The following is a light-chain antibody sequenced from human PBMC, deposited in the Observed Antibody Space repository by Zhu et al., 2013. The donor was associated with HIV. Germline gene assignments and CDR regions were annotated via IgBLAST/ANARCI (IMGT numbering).Light chain of an antibody. Sequence: DIQMTQSPSSLSASVGDRVTITCRASQSISSYLNWFQQKPGKAPKLLIYAASTLQSGVPSRFSGSGSGTDFTLTISSLQSEDFATYYCQQSYSSSRTFGQGTKVEIK. J-gene: IGKJ1*01. CDR3: QQSYSSSRT. CDR2: AAS. V-gene: IGKV1-39*01. CDR1: QSISSY.